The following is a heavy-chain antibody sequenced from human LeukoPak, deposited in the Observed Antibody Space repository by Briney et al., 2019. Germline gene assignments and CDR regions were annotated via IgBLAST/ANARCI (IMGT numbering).Heavy chain of an antibody. CDR2: IFSTGST. V-gene: IGHV4-4*07. D-gene: IGHD1-26*01. CDR1: GGSISSYY. CDR3: ARALWALPDY. J-gene: IGHJ4*02. Sequence: SETLSPTCTVSGGSISSYYWNWIRQPAGKGLEWIGRIFSTGSTNYNPSLKTRVPMSVDMPKTPFLLKLRSVTAADWAMFYCARALWALPDYWGQGTLVTVSS.